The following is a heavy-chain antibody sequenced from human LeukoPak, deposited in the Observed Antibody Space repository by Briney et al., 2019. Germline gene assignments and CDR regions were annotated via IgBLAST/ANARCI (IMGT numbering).Heavy chain of an antibody. D-gene: IGHD2-2*01. CDR2: ISSSSSTI. V-gene: IGHV3-48*01. J-gene: IGHJ4*02. CDR3: ARDIVVVPAALWGQGLDY. Sequence: PGGSLRLSCAASGFTFSSYSMNWVRQAPGKGLEWVSYISSSSSTIYYADSVKGRFTISRDNAKNSLYLQMNSLRAEDTAVYYCARDIVVVPAALWGQGLDYWGQGTLVTVSS. CDR1: GFTFSSYS.